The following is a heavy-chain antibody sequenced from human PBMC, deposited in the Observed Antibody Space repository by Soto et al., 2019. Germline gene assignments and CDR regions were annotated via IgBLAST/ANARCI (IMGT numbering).Heavy chain of an antibody. CDR2: IYYSGST. J-gene: IGHJ4*02. V-gene: IGHV4-59*12. CDR1: GGSISSDY. CDR3: AMANEYPTTSMYY. Sequence: SETLSLACTVSGGSISSDYWSWIRQPPGKGLEWIGYIYYSGSTNYNPSLKSRVSISLDTSKNHFSLNLNSLTAADTAVYYCAMANEYPTTSMYYRGQGHLVTVSS. D-gene: IGHD2-8*01.